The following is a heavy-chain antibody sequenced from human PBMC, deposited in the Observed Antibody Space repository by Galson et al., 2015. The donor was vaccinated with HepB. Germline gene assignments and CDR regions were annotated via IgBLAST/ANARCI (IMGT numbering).Heavy chain of an antibody. J-gene: IGHJ4*02. CDR3: ARDRQWLVLSY. CDR2: ISYDGSNK. Sequence: SLRLSCAASGFTFSSYAMHWVRQAPGKGLEWVAVISYDGSNKYYADSVKGRFTISRDNSKNTLYLQMNSLRAEDTAVYYCARDRQWLVLSYWGQGTLVTVSS. CDR1: GFTFSSYA. V-gene: IGHV3-30-3*01. D-gene: IGHD6-19*01.